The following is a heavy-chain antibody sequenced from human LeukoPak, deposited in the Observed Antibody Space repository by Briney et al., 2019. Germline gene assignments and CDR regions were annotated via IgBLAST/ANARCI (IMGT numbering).Heavy chain of an antibody. D-gene: IGHD4-17*01. J-gene: IGHJ4*02. CDR3: ARSSDYVFDH. CDR2: IYPGDSDT. V-gene: IGHV5-51*01. CDR1: GYSFATYW. Sequence: GESLKISCKASGYSFATYWIGWVRQMPGKGLEWMGVIYPGDSDTIYSPSFQGQVTISADTSITTAYLQWGSLKASDTAKYYCARSSDYVFDHWGQGTLVTVSS.